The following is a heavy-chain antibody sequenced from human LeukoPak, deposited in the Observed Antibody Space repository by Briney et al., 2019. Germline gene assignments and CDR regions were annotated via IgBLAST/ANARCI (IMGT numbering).Heavy chain of an antibody. CDR1: GFTFSSYA. D-gene: IGHD2-21*02. V-gene: IGHV3-23*01. Sequence: PGGSLRLSCAASGFTFSSYAMSWVRQAPGKGLEWVSAVSGSGGSTYYADSLKGRFTISRDNSKNTLHLQINSLRAEDTAVYYCAKGLLLYFFDYWGQGTLVTVSS. J-gene: IGHJ4*02. CDR2: VSGSGGST. CDR3: AKGLLLYFFDY.